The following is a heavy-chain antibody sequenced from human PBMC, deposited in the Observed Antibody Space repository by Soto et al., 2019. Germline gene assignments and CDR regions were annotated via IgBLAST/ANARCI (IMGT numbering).Heavy chain of an antibody. CDR3: ARVSSNYLGYGMDV. Sequence: QVQLQQWGAGLLKPSETLSLTCAVYGGSFSGYYWSWIRQPPGKGLEWIGEINHSGSTNYNPSLKSRVTISEDTSKNQFSLKLSSVTAADTAVYYCARVSSNYLGYGMDVWGQGTTVTVSS. J-gene: IGHJ6*02. CDR2: INHSGST. CDR1: GGSFSGYY. V-gene: IGHV4-34*01. D-gene: IGHD4-4*01.